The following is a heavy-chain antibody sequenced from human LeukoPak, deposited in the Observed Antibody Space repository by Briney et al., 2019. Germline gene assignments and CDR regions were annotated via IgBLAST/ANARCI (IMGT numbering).Heavy chain of an antibody. J-gene: IGHJ4*02. Sequence: SETLSLTCTVSGDSTSSYYWSWIRQSPGKGLEWIGSIYYSGSTSYNPSLKSRVTISVDTSKNQFSLSLSSVTAADTALYYCARSGGYLLYFDYWGQGILVTVSS. V-gene: IGHV4-59*01. CDR2: IYYSGST. CDR1: GDSTSSYY. CDR3: ARSGGYLLYFDY. D-gene: IGHD5-12*01.